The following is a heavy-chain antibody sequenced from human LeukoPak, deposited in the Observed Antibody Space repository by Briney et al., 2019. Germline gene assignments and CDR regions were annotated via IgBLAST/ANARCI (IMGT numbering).Heavy chain of an antibody. CDR1: GFTVSSNY. J-gene: IGHJ4*02. CDR2: IYSGGST. V-gene: IGHV3-53*01. D-gene: IGHD3-22*01. Sequence: GGSLRLSCAASGFTVSSNYMSWVRQAPGEGLEWVSVIYSGGSTYYADSVKGRFTISRDNSKNTLYLQVNSLRAEDTAVYYCARDFYYDSSGYGYWGQGTLVTVSS. CDR3: ARDFYYDSSGYGY.